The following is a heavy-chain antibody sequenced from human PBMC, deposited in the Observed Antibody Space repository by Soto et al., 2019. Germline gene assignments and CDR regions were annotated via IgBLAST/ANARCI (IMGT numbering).Heavy chain of an antibody. CDR3: ARTRRGPKDIVVVPAAKSGGYNWFDP. D-gene: IGHD2-2*01. CDR1: GGSISSSSYY. CDR2: IYYSGST. Sequence: SETLSLTCTVSGGSISSSSYYWGWIRQPPGKGLEWIGSIYYSGSTYYNPSLKSRVTISVDTSKNQFSLKLSSVTAADTAVYYCARTRRGPKDIVVVPAAKSGGYNWFDPWGQGTLVTVSS. V-gene: IGHV4-39*01. J-gene: IGHJ5*02.